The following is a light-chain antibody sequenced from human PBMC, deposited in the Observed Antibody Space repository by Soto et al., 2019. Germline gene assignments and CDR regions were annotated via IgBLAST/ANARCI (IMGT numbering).Light chain of an antibody. J-gene: IGKJ4*01. CDR3: PQHDSAHLT. CDR2: AAS. Sequence: DVHMTQSPSSLSASVGDRVTITCRASQGISRSLAWYQQKPGKAPKLLIYAASTLQSGVPSRFSGSGSGTHLTLTISSLKPEDVAIYYCPQHDSAHLTVGGGTKVEIK. CDR1: QGISRS. V-gene: IGKV1-27*01.